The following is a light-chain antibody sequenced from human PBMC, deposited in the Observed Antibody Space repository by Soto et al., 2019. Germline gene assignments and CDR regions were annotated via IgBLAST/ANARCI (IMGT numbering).Light chain of an antibody. V-gene: IGLV2-23*03. CDR2: EGS. J-gene: IGLJ2*01. CDR3: CSYAGSSTFVV. CDR1: SSDVGSYNL. Sequence: QSALTQPASVSGSPGQSITISCTGTSSDVGSYNLVSWYQQHPGKAPKLMIYEGSKRPSGVSNRFSGSKSGNTAYLTISGIQAEDEDDYYCCSYAGSSTFVVFGGGTKLTVL.